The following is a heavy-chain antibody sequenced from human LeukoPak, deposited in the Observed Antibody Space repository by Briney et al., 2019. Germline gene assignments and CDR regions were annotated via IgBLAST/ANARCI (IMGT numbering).Heavy chain of an antibody. CDR3: ARDGEDYDSSGYYYYFDY. CDR1: GFTFSNHA. V-gene: IGHV3-23*01. Sequence: GGSLRLSCAASGFTFSNHAMSWVRQAPGKGLEWVSALSGSGSSIYYADSVKGRFTISRDNAKNSLYLQMNSLRAEDTAVYYCARDGEDYDSSGYYYYFDYWGQGTLVTVSS. D-gene: IGHD3-22*01. J-gene: IGHJ4*02. CDR2: LSGSGSSI.